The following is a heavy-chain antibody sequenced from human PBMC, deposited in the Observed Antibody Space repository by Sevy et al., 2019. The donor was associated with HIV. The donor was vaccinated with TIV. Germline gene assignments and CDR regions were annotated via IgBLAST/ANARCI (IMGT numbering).Heavy chain of an antibody. CDR1: GFTFSDYY. D-gene: IGHD6-6*01. CDR2: ISSDGGNK. V-gene: IGHV3-11*01. J-gene: IGHJ4*02. Sequence: GGSLRLSCAASGFTFSDYYINWIRQAPGKGLEWVSYISSDGGNKYYANSVKGRFTISRDNAKNSVFLQMNSLRAEDTAVYYCAREDIGGRHVDHWGQGTLVTVS. CDR3: AREDIGGRHVDH.